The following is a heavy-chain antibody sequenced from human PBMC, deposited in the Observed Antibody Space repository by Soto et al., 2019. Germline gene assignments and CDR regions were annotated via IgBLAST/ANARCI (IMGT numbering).Heavy chain of an antibody. Sequence: ASVKVSCKASVYTFTSYDINWVRQATGQGLEWMGWMNPNSGNTGYAQKFQGRVTMTRNTSISTAYMELSSLRSEDTAVYYSARGRTVAGNDYWGQGTLLTVSS. J-gene: IGHJ4*02. CDR3: ARGRTVAGNDY. V-gene: IGHV1-8*01. D-gene: IGHD6-19*01. CDR2: MNPNSGNT. CDR1: VYTFTSYD.